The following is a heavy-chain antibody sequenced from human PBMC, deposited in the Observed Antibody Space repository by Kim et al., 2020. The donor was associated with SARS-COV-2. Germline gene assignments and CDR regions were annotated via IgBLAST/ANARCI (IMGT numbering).Heavy chain of an antibody. D-gene: IGHD3-10*01. CDR1: GYTFTSYA. V-gene: IGHV7-4-1*02. CDR2: INTNTGNP. CDR3: ARASMVQGVITHYYYYMDV. Sequence: ASVKVSCKASGYTFTSYAMNWVRQAPGQGLEWMGWINTNTGNPTYAQGFTGRFVFSLDTSVSTAYLQISSLKAEDTAVYYCARASMVQGVITHYYYYMDVWGKGTTVTVSS. J-gene: IGHJ6*03.